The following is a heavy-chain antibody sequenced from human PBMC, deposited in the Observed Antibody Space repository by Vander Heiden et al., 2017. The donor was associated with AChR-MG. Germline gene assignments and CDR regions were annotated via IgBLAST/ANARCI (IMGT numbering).Heavy chain of an antibody. Sequence: QVQLQQRGAGLLKPSDTLSLTCAVHRASSSGYYWSWIRQPPGKGLEWIGEINHSGSTNYSPSLKSRVTISVDTSKNQFSLKLSSVTAADTAVYYCARDSITMVRGVILYYYYYMDVWGKGTTVTVSS. J-gene: IGHJ6*03. D-gene: IGHD3-10*01. CDR2: INHSGST. CDR1: RASSSGYY. CDR3: ARDSITMVRGVILYYYYYMDV. V-gene: IGHV4-34*01.